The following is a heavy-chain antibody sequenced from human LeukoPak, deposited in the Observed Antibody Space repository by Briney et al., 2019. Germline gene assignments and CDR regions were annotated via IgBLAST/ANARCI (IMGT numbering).Heavy chain of an antibody. CDR1: GFTFSTYC. D-gene: IGHD1-26*01. V-gene: IGHV3-7*01. Sequence: PGGSLRLSCAASGFTFSTYCMSWVRQAPGKGLEWVANIKEDGSEKYYVDSVKGRFTISRDNAKNSLFLQMNSLRAEDTAVYYCATIKEQWGGYFDYWGQGTLVTVSS. CDR2: IKEDGSEK. CDR3: ATIKEQWGGYFDY. J-gene: IGHJ4*02.